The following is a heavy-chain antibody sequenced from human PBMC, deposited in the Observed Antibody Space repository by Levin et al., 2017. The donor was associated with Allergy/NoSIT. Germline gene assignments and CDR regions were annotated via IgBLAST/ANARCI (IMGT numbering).Heavy chain of an antibody. D-gene: IGHD2-21*01. CDR2: IYWDDDK. CDR1: GFSLTTNGVG. CDR3: AHKVAYYGVGVRGGWFDP. Sequence: SGPTLVKPTQTLTLTCTFSGFSLTTNGVGVGWIRQPPGKALEWLAIIYWDDDKHYSPSLKSRLTITKDTSKNQVVLTMTDMDPVDTATYSCAHKVAYYGVGVRGGWFDPWGQGILVTVSS. V-gene: IGHV2-5*02. J-gene: IGHJ5*02.